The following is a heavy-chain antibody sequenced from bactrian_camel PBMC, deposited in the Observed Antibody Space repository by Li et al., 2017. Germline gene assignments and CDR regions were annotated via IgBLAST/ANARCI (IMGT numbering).Heavy chain of an antibody. J-gene: IGHJ6*01. D-gene: IGHD1*01. CDR2: IDGAGDA. CDR3: AANGYQFYGPCNHLATDFDY. CDR1: GRTRGVGC. V-gene: IGHV3S53*01. Sequence: QLVESGGATVQAGGSLTLSCALSCAASGRTRGVGCMAWFRRFPGGKDREGVAGIDGAGDATYADSVKGRFTISQDNAKNTLYLQMDGLKPEDTAMYYCAANGYQFYGPCNHLATDFDYWGQGTQVTV.